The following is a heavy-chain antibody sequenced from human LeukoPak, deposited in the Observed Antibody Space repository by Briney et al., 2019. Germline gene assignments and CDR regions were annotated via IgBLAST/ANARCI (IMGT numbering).Heavy chain of an antibody. CDR3: ARDRWFDP. Sequence: PGESLRLSCAASGFTFNDYYMTWIRQAPGKGLEWIGYIYDSGSTNYNPSLKSRVTISVDTSKNQFSLKMNSVTAADTAVYYCARDRWFDPWGQGTLVTVAS. CDR2: IYDSGST. CDR1: GFTFNDYY. V-gene: IGHV4-59*01. J-gene: IGHJ5*02.